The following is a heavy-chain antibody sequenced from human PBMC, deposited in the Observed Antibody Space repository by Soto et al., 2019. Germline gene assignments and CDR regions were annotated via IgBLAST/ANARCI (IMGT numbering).Heavy chain of an antibody. D-gene: IGHD2-2*02. J-gene: IGHJ6*02. Sequence: QVQLQQWGAGLLKPSETLSLTCAVYGGSFSGYYWSWIRQPPGKGLEWIGEINHSGSTNYNPSLRSQVSLSVDTSKNQFSLKLGSVTAADTAVYYCARGSIVVVPAAISPGGDYYYYGMDVWGQGTTVTVSS. V-gene: IGHV4-34*01. CDR3: ARGSIVVVPAAISPGGDYYYYGMDV. CDR2: INHSGST. CDR1: GGSFSGYY.